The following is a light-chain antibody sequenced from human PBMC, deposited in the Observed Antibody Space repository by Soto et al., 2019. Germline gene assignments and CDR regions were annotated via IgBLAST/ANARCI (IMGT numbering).Light chain of an antibody. Sequence: EIVMTQSPATVSVSPGERATLSCRASQSVSSYLAWYQQKPGQAPRLLIYDASNRATGIPARFSGSGSGTDFTLTISSLEPEDFAVYYCQQRSNWPSWTFGQGTKVDI. CDR3: QQRSNWPSWT. CDR2: DAS. J-gene: IGKJ1*01. CDR1: QSVSSY. V-gene: IGKV3-11*01.